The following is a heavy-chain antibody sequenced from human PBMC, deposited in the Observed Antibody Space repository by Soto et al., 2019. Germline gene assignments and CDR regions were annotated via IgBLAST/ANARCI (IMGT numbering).Heavy chain of an antibody. CDR1: GGTFSSYA. Sequence: SVKVSCKASGGTFSSYAISWVRQAPGQGLEWMGGIIPIFGTANYAQKFQGRVTITADESTSTAYIELSSLRSEDTAVYYCARDNYRITGTTRDPVDYWGQGTLVTVSS. CDR2: IIPIFGTA. D-gene: IGHD1-20*01. CDR3: ARDNYRITGTTRDPVDY. V-gene: IGHV1-69*13. J-gene: IGHJ4*02.